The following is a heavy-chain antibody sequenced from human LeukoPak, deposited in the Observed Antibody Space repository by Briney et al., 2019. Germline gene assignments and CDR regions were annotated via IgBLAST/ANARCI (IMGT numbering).Heavy chain of an antibody. J-gene: IGHJ6*02. CDR3: ARDTKGYCSGGSCYYGMDV. CDR2: ISSSSSYI. CDR1: GFIFSSYS. V-gene: IGHV3-21*01. Sequence: PGGSLRLSCAASGFIFSSYSMNWVRQAPGKGLEWVSSISSSSSYIYYADSVKGRFTISRDNAKNSLYLQMNSLRAEDTAVYYCARDTKGYCSGGSCYYGMDVWGQGTTVTVSS. D-gene: IGHD2-15*01.